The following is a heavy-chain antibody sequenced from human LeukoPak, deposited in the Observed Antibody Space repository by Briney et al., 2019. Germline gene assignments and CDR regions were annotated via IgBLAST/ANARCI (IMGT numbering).Heavy chain of an antibody. CDR2: INHSGST. V-gene: IGHV4-34*01. D-gene: IGHD5-12*01. CDR3: ASLYSGYDYYYYGMDV. J-gene: IGHJ6*02. CDR1: GGSFSGYY. Sequence: RTSETLSLTCAVYGGSFSGYYWSWIRQPPGKGLEWIGEINHSGSTNYNPSLKSRVTISVDTSKNQFSLKLSSVTAADTAVYYCASLYSGYDYYYYGMDVWGQGTTVTVSS.